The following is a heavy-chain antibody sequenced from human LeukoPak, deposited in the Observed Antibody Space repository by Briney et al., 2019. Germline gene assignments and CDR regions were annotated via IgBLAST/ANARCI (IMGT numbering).Heavy chain of an antibody. CDR1: GGSISSYY. CDR3: ARVKYSSGWEYYFDY. Sequence: SETLSLTCTVPGGSISSYYWSWIRQPAGKGLEWIGRIYTSGSTNYNPSLKSRVTMSVDTSKNQFSLKLSSVTAADTAVYYCARVKYSSGWEYYFDYWGQGTLVTVSS. CDR2: IYTSGST. V-gene: IGHV4-4*07. J-gene: IGHJ4*02. D-gene: IGHD6-19*01.